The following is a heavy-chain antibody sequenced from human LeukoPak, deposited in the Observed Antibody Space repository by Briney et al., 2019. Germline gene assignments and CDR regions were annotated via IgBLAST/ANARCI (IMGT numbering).Heavy chain of an antibody. CDR2: ISYSGST. CDR3: ARKDYFDY. CDR1: GGSVSSGSYY. V-gene: IGHV4-61*01. Sequence: SETLSLTCTVSGGSVSSGSYYWSWIRQPPGKGLEWIGYISYSGSTNYNPSLKSRVTISVDTSKNQFSLHLSSVTAADTAVYYCARKDYFDYWGQGTLVTVSP. J-gene: IGHJ4*02.